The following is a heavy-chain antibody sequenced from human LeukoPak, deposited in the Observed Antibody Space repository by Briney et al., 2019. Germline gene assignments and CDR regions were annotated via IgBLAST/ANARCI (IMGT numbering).Heavy chain of an antibody. CDR1: GFTFSSYA. V-gene: IGHV3-23*01. J-gene: IGHJ4*02. D-gene: IGHD2-15*01. CDR3: AKVFEDIVVVVAAIFDY. CDR2: ISGSGGST. Sequence: GGSLRLSCAAPGFTFSSYAMSWVRQAPGKGLEWVSAISGSGGSTYYADSVKGRFTISRDNSKNTLYLQMNSLRAEDTAVYYCAKVFEDIVVVVAAIFDYWGQGTLVTVSS.